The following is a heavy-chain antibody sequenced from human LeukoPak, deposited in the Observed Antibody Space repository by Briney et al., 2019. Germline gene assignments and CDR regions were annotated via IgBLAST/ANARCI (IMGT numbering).Heavy chain of an antibody. V-gene: IGHV4-4*07. Sequence: SETLSLTCTVSGGSINSYYWSWIRQPAGKGLEWIGRIYSSGSTNYNPSLKSRDSMSVDTSKNQFSLKLTSVTAADTAVYYCARGGKATVVTMWGQGILVTASS. CDR1: GGSINSYY. CDR3: ARGGKATVVTM. J-gene: IGHJ4*02. CDR2: IYSSGST. D-gene: IGHD4-23*01.